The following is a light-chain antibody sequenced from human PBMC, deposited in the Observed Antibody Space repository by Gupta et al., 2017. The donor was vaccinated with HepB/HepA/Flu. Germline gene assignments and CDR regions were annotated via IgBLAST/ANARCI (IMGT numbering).Light chain of an antibody. CDR2: TDD. CDR1: DSNVASKY. J-gene: IGLJ3*02. CDR3: SSWDESLNGWV. V-gene: IGLV1-47*01. Sequence: QSVLTQPPSASGTPGQRITISCSGSDSNVASKYVYWYQQLPGTASKLLIYTDDQPPSGVPDRFSGSKSGTAASLAISGLRSDDEADYYCSSWDESLNGWVFGGGTRLTVL.